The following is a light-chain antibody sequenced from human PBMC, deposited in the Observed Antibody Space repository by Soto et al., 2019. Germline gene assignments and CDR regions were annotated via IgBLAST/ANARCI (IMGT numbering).Light chain of an antibody. Sequence: EIVMTQSPAILSLSPGETATLSCRASQSIATNLAWYQQRPGQAPRLLIYGASTRATDVPARFSGSVSWTEFILSITRLQSEDFAVYYCQHYNSWPPLFTFGPGTTLDL. CDR1: QSIATN. CDR2: GAS. CDR3: QHYNSWPPLFT. V-gene: IGKV3D-15*01. J-gene: IGKJ3*01.